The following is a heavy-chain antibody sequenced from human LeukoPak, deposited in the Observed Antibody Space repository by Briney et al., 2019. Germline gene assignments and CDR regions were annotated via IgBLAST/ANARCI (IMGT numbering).Heavy chain of an antibody. D-gene: IGHD3-16*01. CDR2: ISAAGGGT. J-gene: IGHJ4*02. V-gene: IGHV3-23*01. CDR1: GFTFSSLA. Sequence: PGGSLRLSCAASGFTFSSLAMTWVRQAPGEGLEWVSTISAAGGGTHYADSVEGRFTISRDNSRDTLYLQMNSLRAEDTAIYLCAKRLGLTGFDYWGQGTLVTVSS. CDR3: AKRLGLTGFDY.